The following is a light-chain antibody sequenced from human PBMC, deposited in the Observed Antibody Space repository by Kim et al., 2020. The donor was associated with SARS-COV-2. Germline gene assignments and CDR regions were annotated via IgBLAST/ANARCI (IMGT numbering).Light chain of an antibody. CDR3: QQRYSWPLT. CDR2: DAS. V-gene: IGKV3-11*01. J-gene: IGKJ4*01. CDR1: QSVSSY. Sequence: LSPEDTSTLTCRASQSVSSYLAWYQQRPGQAPRLLIYDASSRATGIPARFSGSGSGTDFTLTISSLEPEDFAVYYCQQRYSWPLTFGGGTKVDIK.